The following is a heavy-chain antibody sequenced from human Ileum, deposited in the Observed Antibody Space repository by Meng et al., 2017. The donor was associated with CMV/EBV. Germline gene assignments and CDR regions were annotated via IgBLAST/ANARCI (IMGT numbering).Heavy chain of an antibody. J-gene: IGHJ1*01. CDR2: ISSSSSYI. Sequence: TFSSYSMNWVRKAPGKGLEWVSSISSSSSYIYYADSVKGRFTISRDNAKNSLYLQMNSLRAEDTAVYYCARGISITMIVVVPEYFQHWGQGTLVTVSS. CDR1: TFSSYS. D-gene: IGHD3-22*01. CDR3: ARGISITMIVVVPEYFQH. V-gene: IGHV3-21*01.